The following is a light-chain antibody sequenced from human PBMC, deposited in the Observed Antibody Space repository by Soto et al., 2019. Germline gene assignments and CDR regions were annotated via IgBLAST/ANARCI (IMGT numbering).Light chain of an antibody. Sequence: QTVVTQPPSVSGAPGQRVTISCTGSNSNIGAGYDVHWYQQLPGTAPKLLIYGNSNRPSGVPDRFSASKSGTSASLAITGLQAEDEADYYCQSYDSSLSGSVVFGGGTKVTVL. CDR1: NSNIGAGYD. J-gene: IGLJ2*01. V-gene: IGLV1-40*01. CDR3: QSYDSSLSGSVV. CDR2: GNS.